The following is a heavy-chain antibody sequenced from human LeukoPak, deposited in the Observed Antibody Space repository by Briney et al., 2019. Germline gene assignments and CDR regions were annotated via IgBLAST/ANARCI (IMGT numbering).Heavy chain of an antibody. CDR1: GGTFSSYT. CDR2: IIPILGIA. CDR3: AIDCSSNSCYQGNVY. V-gene: IGHV1-69*02. Sequence: SVKVSCKAPGGTFSSYTISWVRQAPGQGLEWMGRIIPILGIANYAQKFQGRVTITADKSTSTAYMELSSLRSEDTAVYYCAIDCSSNSCYQGNVYWGQGTLVTVSS. D-gene: IGHD2-2*01. J-gene: IGHJ4*02.